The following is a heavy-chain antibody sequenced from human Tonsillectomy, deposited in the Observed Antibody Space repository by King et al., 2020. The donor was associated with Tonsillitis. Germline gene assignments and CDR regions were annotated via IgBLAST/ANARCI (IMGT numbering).Heavy chain of an antibody. CDR1: GFTFSSYE. V-gene: IGHV3-48*03. D-gene: IGHD3-10*01. CDR2: ISGSGSAI. Sequence: VQLVESGGGLVQPGGSLRLSCAASGFTFSSYEMNWVRQAPGKGLEWVSYISGSGSAIYYADSVKGRFSISRDNAKNSLFLKMNSLRAEDTAVYYCAKYFGSGTYLDYWGQGTLVTVSS. J-gene: IGHJ4*02. CDR3: AKYFGSGTYLDY.